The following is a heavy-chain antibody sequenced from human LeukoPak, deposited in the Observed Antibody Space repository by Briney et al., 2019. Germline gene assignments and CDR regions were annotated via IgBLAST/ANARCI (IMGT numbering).Heavy chain of an antibody. CDR2: IYYSGST. CDR1: GGSISSYY. CDR3: ARGLSRGDYYGSGNDY. Sequence: SETLSLTCTVSGGSISSYYWSWIRQPPGKGLEWIGYIYYSGSTNYNPSLKSRVTISVDTSKNQFSLKLSSVTAADTAVYYCARGLSRGDYYGSGNDYRGQGTLVTVSS. D-gene: IGHD3-10*01. V-gene: IGHV4-59*01. J-gene: IGHJ4*02.